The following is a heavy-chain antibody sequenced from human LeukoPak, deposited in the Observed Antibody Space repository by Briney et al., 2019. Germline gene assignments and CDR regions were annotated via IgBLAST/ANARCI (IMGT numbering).Heavy chain of an antibody. CDR2: MNPNSGNT. V-gene: IGHV1-8*03. CDR3: ARGSDYYDSMDV. J-gene: IGHJ6*03. CDR1: GYTFTSYD. D-gene: IGHD3-22*01. Sequence: ASVKVSCKASGYTFTSYDINWVRQATGQGLEWMGWMNPNSGNTGYAQKFQGRVTITADKSTSTAYMELSSLRSEDTAVYYCARGSDYYDSMDVWGKGTTVTVSS.